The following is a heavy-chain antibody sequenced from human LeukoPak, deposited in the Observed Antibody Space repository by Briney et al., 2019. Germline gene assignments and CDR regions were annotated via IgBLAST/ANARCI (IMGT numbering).Heavy chain of an antibody. V-gene: IGHV1-69*04. CDR1: GGTFSSYA. CDR3: ARDSIAAAGKAPYDY. CDR2: IIPILGIA. Sequence: SVKVSCKASGGTFSSYAISWVRQAPGQGLEWMGRIIPILGIANYAQKFQGRVTITADKSTSTANMELSSLRSEDTAVYYCARDSIAAAGKAPYDYWGQGTLVTVSS. D-gene: IGHD6-13*01. J-gene: IGHJ4*02.